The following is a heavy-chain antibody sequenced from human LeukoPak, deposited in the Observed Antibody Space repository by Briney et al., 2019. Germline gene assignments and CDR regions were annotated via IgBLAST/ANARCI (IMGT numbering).Heavy chain of an antibody. CDR2: IYYTGST. D-gene: IGHD6-13*01. V-gene: IGHV4-59*01. Sequence: ASETLSLTCTVSGGSISSYYWSWLRQPPGKGLEWIGYIYYTGSTNYNTSLKRRVTISVDTSKNQFSLKLSSVTAADTAVYYCARGVRGQQLVYYYYYYMDVWGKGTTVTVSS. CDR1: GGSISSYY. CDR3: ARGVRGQQLVYYYYYYMDV. J-gene: IGHJ6*03.